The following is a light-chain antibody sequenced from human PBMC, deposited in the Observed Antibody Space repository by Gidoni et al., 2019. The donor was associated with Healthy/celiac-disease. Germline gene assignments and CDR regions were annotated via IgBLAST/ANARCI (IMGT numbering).Light chain of an antibody. CDR1: QSISTY. Sequence: DLQMTQSPSSLSASLGDRVTITCRASQSISTYLNSYQQKPGKAPKLLIYAASSLQSRVPSRFSGSGSGTDFTLTISSLQPEDFATYYCQQSYSTPTFGGGTKVEIK. CDR3: QQSYSTPT. CDR2: AAS. J-gene: IGKJ4*01. V-gene: IGKV1-39*01.